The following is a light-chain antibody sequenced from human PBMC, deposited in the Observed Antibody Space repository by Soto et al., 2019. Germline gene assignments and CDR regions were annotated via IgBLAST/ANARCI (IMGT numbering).Light chain of an antibody. CDR2: DVS. Sequence: QSVLTQPASVSGSPGQSITISCTGTNSDVGGYNYVSWYQQHPGKAPKFMIYDVSSRPSGVSDRFSGSKPGNTASLTISGLQAEDEADYYCSSYTTSNTRQIVFGTGTKVTVL. CDR3: SSYTTSNTRQIV. CDR1: NSDVGGYNY. V-gene: IGLV2-14*01. J-gene: IGLJ1*01.